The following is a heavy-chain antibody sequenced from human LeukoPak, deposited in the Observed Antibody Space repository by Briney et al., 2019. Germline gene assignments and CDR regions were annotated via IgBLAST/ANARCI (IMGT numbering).Heavy chain of an antibody. V-gene: IGHV3-33*01. D-gene: IGHD6-6*01. Sequence: PGRSLRLSCAASGFTFSNYGMHWVRQAPGKGLEWVAVIWYDGGNKYYADSVKGRFTISRDDSKNTLYLQMNSLKTEDTAVYYCTTQLSIAACFDYWGQGTLVTVSS. CDR3: TTQLSIAACFDY. J-gene: IGHJ4*02. CDR2: IWYDGGNK. CDR1: GFTFSNYG.